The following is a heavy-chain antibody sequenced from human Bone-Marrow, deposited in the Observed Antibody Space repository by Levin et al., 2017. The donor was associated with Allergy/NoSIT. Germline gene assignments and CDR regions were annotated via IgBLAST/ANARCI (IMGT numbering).Heavy chain of an antibody. V-gene: IGHV3-21*01. CDR1: GFPFSIYS. CDR2: ISSSGDYT. D-gene: IGHD2-2*02. CDR3: ARDGKDCTSPDCYTFFYFDV. Sequence: NPGGSLRLSCSASGFPFSIYSIHWVRQAPGKGLEWVSSISSSGDYTYYADSVKGRFSISRDNAKDSVYLQMNSLGAEDTAVYYCARDGKDCTSPDCYTFFYFDVGGRGTLVSVSS. J-gene: IGHJ2*01.